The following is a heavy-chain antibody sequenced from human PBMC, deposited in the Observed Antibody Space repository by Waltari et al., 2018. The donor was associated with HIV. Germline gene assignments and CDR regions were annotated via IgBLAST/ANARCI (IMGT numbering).Heavy chain of an antibody. J-gene: IGHJ4*02. V-gene: IGHV3-7*01. Sequence: EVHLVGSGGGLVQPGGSLRLSCAASGFASSHYWMRWVRQSPGRGLEWVANIKPDGSEKYYLESVRGRFTVSRDNAKNSLDLLMNTLRAEDSAVYYCARDFTQTKYNFDHWGQGILVTVSS. CDR2: IKPDGSEK. D-gene: IGHD6-6*01. CDR3: ARDFTQTKYNFDH. CDR1: GFASSHYW.